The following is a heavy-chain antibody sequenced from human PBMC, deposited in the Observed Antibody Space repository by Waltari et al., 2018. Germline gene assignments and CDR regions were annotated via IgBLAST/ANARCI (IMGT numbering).Heavy chain of an antibody. CDR1: GFTFSRYS. CDR2: ISSSSSYI. J-gene: IGHJ4*02. D-gene: IGHD6-19*01. Sequence: EVQLVESGGGLVKPGGSLRLSCAASGFTFSRYSMNWVRPSPGKGLEWVSSISSSSSYIYYADSVKGRFTIYRDNAKNSLYLQMNSLRAEDTAVYCCARDLQYHSAVADVDYWGQGTLVTVSS. V-gene: IGHV3-21*01. CDR3: ARDLQYHSAVADVDY.